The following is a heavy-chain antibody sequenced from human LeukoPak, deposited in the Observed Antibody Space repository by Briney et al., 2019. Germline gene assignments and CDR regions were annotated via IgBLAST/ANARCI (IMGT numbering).Heavy chain of an antibody. Sequence: PSETLSLTCTVSGGSISNYYWSWTRQPPGKGLEWIGYIYSSGGTNYNPSLKSRVTISVDTSKNQFSLRLSSVTAADTAVYYCARYSSSVLATGGTSRWFDPWGQGTLVTVSS. CDR2: IYSSGGT. D-gene: IGHD6-13*01. J-gene: IGHJ5*02. V-gene: IGHV4-59*08. CDR1: GGSISNYY. CDR3: ARYSSSVLATGGTSRWFDP.